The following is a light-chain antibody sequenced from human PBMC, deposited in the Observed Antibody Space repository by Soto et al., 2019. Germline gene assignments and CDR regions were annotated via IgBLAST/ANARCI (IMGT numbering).Light chain of an antibody. CDR1: QSVRSNY. V-gene: IGKV3-20*01. J-gene: IGKJ1*01. CDR3: QKYRELPQT. Sequence: EIVLTQSPGTLSLSPGERATLSCRASQSVRSNYLAWYQQKPGQAPRLLIYNSSTRATGIPDRVSGSGSGTDFTLTISRLEPEDFALYYCQKYRELPQTFGQGPKVHIK. CDR2: NSS.